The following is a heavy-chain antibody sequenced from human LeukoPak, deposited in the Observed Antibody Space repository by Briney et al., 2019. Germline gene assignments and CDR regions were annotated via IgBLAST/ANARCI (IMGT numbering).Heavy chain of an antibody. Sequence: ASVKDSCKASGYTFTGYYMHWLRQAPGQGLEWMGWINPNSGGTNYAQKFQGRVTMTSDTSISTAYMELSRLRSDDTAVYYCARGLSYYDSSDYWGQGTLVTVSS. CDR2: INPNSGGT. J-gene: IGHJ4*02. CDR3: ARGLSYYDSSDY. D-gene: IGHD3-22*01. V-gene: IGHV1-2*02. CDR1: GYTFTGYY.